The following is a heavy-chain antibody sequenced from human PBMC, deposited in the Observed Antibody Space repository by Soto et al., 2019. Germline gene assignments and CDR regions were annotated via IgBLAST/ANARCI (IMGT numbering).Heavy chain of an antibody. Sequence: SETLSLTCSVPGGAISSYYWSWVRQPAGKGLEWIGRVFSSGSTNYNASLKSRVTMSIDTSKNEVSLTLRSVTAADTGVYYCASVAFSYFGMDVWGPGTTVTVS. D-gene: IGHD3-3*02. CDR1: GGAISSYY. CDR2: VFSSGST. V-gene: IGHV4-4*07. J-gene: IGHJ6*02. CDR3: ASVAFSYFGMDV.